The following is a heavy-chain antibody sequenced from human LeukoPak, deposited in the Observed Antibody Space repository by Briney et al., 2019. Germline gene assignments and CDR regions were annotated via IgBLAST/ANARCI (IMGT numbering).Heavy chain of an antibody. J-gene: IGHJ3*02. D-gene: IGHD6-13*01. CDR3: ARHRRLKGYSSSWYRGYDAFDI. CDR1: GGSISSSSYY. CDR2: IYYSGST. Sequence: SESLSLTCTVSGGSISSSSYYWGWIRQPPGKGLEWIWSIYYSGSTYYNPSLKSRVTISVDTSKTQFSLKLSSVTAADTAVYDCARHRRLKGYSSSWYRGYDAFDIWGQGTMVTVSS. V-gene: IGHV4-39*01.